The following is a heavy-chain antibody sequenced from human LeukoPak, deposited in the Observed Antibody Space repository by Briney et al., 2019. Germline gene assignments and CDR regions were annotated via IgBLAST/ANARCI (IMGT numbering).Heavy chain of an antibody. J-gene: IGHJ4*02. CDR2: ISYDGSNK. V-gene: IGHV3-30-3*01. CDR1: GFTFSSYA. D-gene: IGHD1-26*01. Sequence: GGSLRLSCAASGFTFSSYAKHWVRQAPGKGLEWVAVISYDGSNKYYADSVKGRFTISRDNSKNTLYLQMNSLRAEDTAVYYCARDFGLGSYYRGIFDYWGQGTLVTVSS. CDR3: ARDFGLGSYYRGIFDY.